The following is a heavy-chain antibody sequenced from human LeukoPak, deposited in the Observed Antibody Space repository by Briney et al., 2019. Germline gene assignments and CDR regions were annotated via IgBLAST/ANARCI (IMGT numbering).Heavy chain of an antibody. Sequence: GGSLRLSCAASGFTFSSYGMHWVRQAPGKGLEWVTFIRYDGSNKYYADSVRGRFTISRDNSKNTLYLQMNSLRAEDTAVYYCAKDISGSYSVGPYYFDYWGQGTLVTVSS. CDR1: GFTFSSYG. CDR3: AKDISGSYSVGPYYFDY. J-gene: IGHJ4*02. D-gene: IGHD1-26*01. CDR2: IRYDGSNK. V-gene: IGHV3-30*02.